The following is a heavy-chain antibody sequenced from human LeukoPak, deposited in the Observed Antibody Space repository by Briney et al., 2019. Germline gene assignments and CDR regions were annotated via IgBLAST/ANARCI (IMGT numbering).Heavy chain of an antibody. Sequence: ASVKVSCKTSGYTFSNYGISWVRQAPGQGLEWMGWIGRDGDDRKYAAKVQGRVTMTKDTSTSTAYMELRSLTSDDTAVYYCATTDPSAAAGEGSDYWGQGTLVIVSS. CDR2: IGRDGDDR. V-gene: IGHV1-18*01. CDR3: ATTDPSAAAGEGSDY. CDR1: GYTFSNYG. D-gene: IGHD6-13*01. J-gene: IGHJ4*02.